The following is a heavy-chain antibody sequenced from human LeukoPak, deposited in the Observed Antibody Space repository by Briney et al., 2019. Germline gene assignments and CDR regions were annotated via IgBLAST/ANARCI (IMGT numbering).Heavy chain of an antibody. Sequence: ASVTVSCKASGYTFTGYYMHWVRQAPGQGLEWMGWINPNSGGTNYAQKFQGRVTMTRDTSISTAYMELSRLRSDDTAVYYCARAHHYDFWSGYLPPLPANYWGQGTLVTVSS. CDR2: INPNSGGT. CDR1: GYTFTGYY. V-gene: IGHV1-2*02. D-gene: IGHD3-3*01. J-gene: IGHJ4*02. CDR3: ARAHHYDFWSGYLPPLPANY.